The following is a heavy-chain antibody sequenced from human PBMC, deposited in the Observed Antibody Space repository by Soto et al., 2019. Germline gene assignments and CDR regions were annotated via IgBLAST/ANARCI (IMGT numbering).Heavy chain of an antibody. CDR1: GDSVSSNSAA. CDR3: ASEGASTFDV. CDR2: TYYRSRWYN. J-gene: IGHJ3*01. Sequence: SQTLSLTCAISGDSVSSNSAAWIWIRQSPSRGLEWLTRTYYRSRWYNAYAVSVKSRVTINPDTSKNQFSLHLNSVTYEDTAIYYCASEGASTFDVWGQGTMVTVSS. D-gene: IGHD1-26*01. V-gene: IGHV6-1*01.